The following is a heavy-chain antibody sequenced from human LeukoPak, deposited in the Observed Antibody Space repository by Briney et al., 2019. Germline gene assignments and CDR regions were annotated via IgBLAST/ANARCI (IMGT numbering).Heavy chain of an antibody. Sequence: SETLSLTCAVYGGSFSGYYWSWIRQPPGKGLEWIGEINSSGSINYNPSLKSRVTIPVDMSKNQFSLKLTSVTAADTAMYYCARDARFGELVDYWGRGTLVTVSS. CDR3: ARDARFGELVDY. D-gene: IGHD3-10*01. J-gene: IGHJ4*02. V-gene: IGHV4-34*01. CDR1: GGSFSGYY. CDR2: INSSGSI.